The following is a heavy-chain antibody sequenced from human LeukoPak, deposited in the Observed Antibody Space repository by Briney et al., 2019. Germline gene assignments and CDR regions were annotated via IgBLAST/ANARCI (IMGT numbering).Heavy chain of an antibody. Sequence: SVKVSCKASGGTFSSYAISWVRQAPGQGLEWMGGIIPISGTANYAQKFQGRVTITADESTSTAYMELSSLRSEDAAVYYCARGDGITGTTSPLFDYWGQGTLVTVSS. CDR1: GGTFSSYA. J-gene: IGHJ4*02. D-gene: IGHD1-7*01. V-gene: IGHV1-69*13. CDR2: IIPISGTA. CDR3: ARGDGITGTTSPLFDY.